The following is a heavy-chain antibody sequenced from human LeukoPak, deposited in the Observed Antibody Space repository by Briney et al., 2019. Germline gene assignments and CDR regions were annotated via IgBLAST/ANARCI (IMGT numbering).Heavy chain of an antibody. CDR3: ARANCGGTCFLIDY. CDR2: ISYDGDTQ. D-gene: IGHD2-15*01. J-gene: IGHJ4*02. CDR1: GFTFSNYA. Sequence: GGSLRLSCAASGFTFSNYAMHWARQAPGKGLEWVAVISYDGDTQYYKDSLRGRFTISRDNSKNTLYLHMNSLGAEDTAEYYCARANCGGTCFLIDYWGQGILSPSPQ. V-gene: IGHV3-30*04.